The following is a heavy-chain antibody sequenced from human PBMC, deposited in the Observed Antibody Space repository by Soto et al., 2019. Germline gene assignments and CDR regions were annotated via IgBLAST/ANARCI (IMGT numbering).Heavy chain of an antibody. Sequence: ASVEVSCKASGGTFSSYAISWVRQAPGQGLEWMGGIIPIFGTANYAQKFQGRVTITADESTSTAYMELSSLRSEDTAVYYCARPTSYYDSSGYLDYWGQGTLVTVSS. V-gene: IGHV1-69*13. J-gene: IGHJ4*02. CDR2: IIPIFGTA. D-gene: IGHD3-22*01. CDR3: ARPTSYYDSSGYLDY. CDR1: GGTFSSYA.